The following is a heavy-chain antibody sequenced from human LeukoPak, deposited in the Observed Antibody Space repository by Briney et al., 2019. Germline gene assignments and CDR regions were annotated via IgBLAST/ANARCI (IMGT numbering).Heavy chain of an antibody. V-gene: IGHV3-23*01. Sequence: GGSLRLSCAASGFTFSSNAMSWVRQAPGKGLEWVSAISGSGGSTYYADSVKGRFTISRDNSKNTLYLQMNSLRAEDTAVYYCAKSLWGGQWPYHWGQGTLVTVSS. D-gene: IGHD6-19*01. CDR3: AKSLWGGQWPYH. CDR1: GFTFSSNA. J-gene: IGHJ5*02. CDR2: ISGSGGST.